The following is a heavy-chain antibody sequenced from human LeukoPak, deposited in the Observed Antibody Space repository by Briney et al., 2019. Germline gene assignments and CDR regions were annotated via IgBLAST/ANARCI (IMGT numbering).Heavy chain of an antibody. CDR1: GFTFSSYA. Sequence: GGSLRLSCAASGFTFSSYAMSWVRQTPGKGLEWVSAISGSGGSTYYADSVKGRFTTSRDNSKNTLYLQMNSLRAEDTAVYYCANRRYCSSTSCPPPYWGQGTLVTVYS. CDR3: ANRRYCSSTSCPPPY. CDR2: ISGSGGST. J-gene: IGHJ4*02. D-gene: IGHD2-2*01. V-gene: IGHV3-23*01.